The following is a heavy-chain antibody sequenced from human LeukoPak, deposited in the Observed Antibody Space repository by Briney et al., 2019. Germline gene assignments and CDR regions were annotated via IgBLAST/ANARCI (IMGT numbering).Heavy chain of an antibody. J-gene: IGHJ5*02. CDR2: INVGNGDT. CDR1: GHTFINYA. CDR3: ARNANYDFWSGYQNWFDP. D-gene: IGHD3-3*01. Sequence: ASVKVSCKASGHTFINYAIHWVRQGPGQRLEWVGWINVGNGDTKYSQKFQGRVTMTRDTSTSTVYMELSSLRSEDTAVYYCARNANYDFWSGYQNWFDPWGQGTLVTVSS. V-gene: IGHV1-3*01.